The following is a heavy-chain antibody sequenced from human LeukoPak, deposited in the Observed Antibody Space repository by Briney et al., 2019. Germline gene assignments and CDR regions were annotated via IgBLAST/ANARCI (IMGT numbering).Heavy chain of an antibody. CDR1: GFAFSSCG. D-gene: IGHD1-26*01. CDR3: AKEVGARDAFDI. V-gene: IGHV3-30*18. Sequence: PGMSLRLSCAASGFAFSSCGIHWVRQAPGKGLEWVALISEDGSIKFYADSMKGRFTISGDNSKNTLYLQMNSLRAEDTAVYYCAKEVGARDAFDIWGQGTLVTVSP. J-gene: IGHJ3*02. CDR2: ISEDGSIK.